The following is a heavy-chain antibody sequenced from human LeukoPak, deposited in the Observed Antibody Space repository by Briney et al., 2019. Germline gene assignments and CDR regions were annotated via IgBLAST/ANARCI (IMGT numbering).Heavy chain of an antibody. V-gene: IGHV3-23*01. D-gene: IGHD3-9*01. CDR2: ISGSGGST. J-gene: IGHJ4*02. CDR3: VGYDTLTGYYY. Sequence: GGSLRLSCAASGFTFSSYAMSWVRQAPGKGLEWVSAISGSGGSTYYADSVKGRFTISRGNSKNTLYLQMNSLRAEDTAVYYCVGYDTLTGYYYWGQGTLVTVSS. CDR1: GFTFSSYA.